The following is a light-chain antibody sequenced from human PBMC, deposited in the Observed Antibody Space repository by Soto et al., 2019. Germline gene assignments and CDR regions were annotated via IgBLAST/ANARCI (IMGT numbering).Light chain of an antibody. CDR2: GAF. J-gene: IGKJ5*01. CDR3: QQRTIWPPVT. V-gene: IGKV3-11*01. Sequence: TQSVATLSLTPGGRATLSCRASQSVSLSLAWYQQKPGQPPRLLIYGAFNRAAGIPARFSGSGSGTDFTLTISSLEPEDSAVYYCQQRTIWPPVTFGQRTRLEIK. CDR1: QSVSLS.